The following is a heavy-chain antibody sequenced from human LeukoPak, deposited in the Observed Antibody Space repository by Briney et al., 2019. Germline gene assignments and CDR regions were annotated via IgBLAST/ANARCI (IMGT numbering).Heavy chain of an antibody. CDR2: ISGSGGST. V-gene: IGHV3-23*01. CDR1: GFTFSSYA. D-gene: IGHD2-2*01. Sequence: GGSLRLSCAASGFTFSSYAMSWVRQAPGKGLEWVSAISGSGGSTYYADSVKGRFTISRDNSKNTLYLQMNSLRAEDTAVYYCAKERNRGYCSSTSRLSIDYWGQGTLVTVSS. CDR3: AKERNRGYCSSTSRLSIDY. J-gene: IGHJ4*02.